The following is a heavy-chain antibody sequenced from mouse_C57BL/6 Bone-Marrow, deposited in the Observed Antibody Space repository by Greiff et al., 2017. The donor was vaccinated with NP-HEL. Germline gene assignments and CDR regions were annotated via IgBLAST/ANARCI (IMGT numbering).Heavy chain of an antibody. CDR3: ATMVTTLDYAMDY. D-gene: IGHD2-2*01. V-gene: IGHV5-2*01. CDR2: INSDGGST. Sequence: EVKVVESGGGLVQPGESLKLSCESNEYEFPSHDMSWVRKTPEKRLELVAAINSDGGSTYYPDTMERRFIISRDNTKKTLYLQMSSLRSEDTALYYCATMVTTLDYAMDYWGQGTSVTVSS. CDR1: EYEFPSHD. J-gene: IGHJ4*01.